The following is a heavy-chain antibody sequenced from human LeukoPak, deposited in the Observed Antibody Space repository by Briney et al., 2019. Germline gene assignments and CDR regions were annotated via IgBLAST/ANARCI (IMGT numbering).Heavy chain of an antibody. CDR3: VRSYVARGLLTEDY. CDR2: MNQDGSEK. Sequence: GGSLRLSCAASGFTFNTYSMNWVRQAPGKGLEWVANMNQDGSEKYYVDSVKGRFTISRDNADNSLFLQMNSLRAEDTALYYCVRSYVARGLLTEDYWGQGTLVTVSS. J-gene: IGHJ4*02. D-gene: IGHD3-10*01. V-gene: IGHV3-7*01. CDR1: GFTFNTYS.